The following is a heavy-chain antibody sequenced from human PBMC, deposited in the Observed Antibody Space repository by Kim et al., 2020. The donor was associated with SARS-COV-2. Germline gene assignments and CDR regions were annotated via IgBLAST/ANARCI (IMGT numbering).Heavy chain of an antibody. CDR3: AKGTYYDILTDAFDI. CDR2: ISWNSGSI. J-gene: IGHJ3*02. D-gene: IGHD3-9*01. V-gene: IGHV3-9*01. Sequence: GGSLRLSCAASGFTFDDYAMHWVRQAPGKGLEWVSGISWNSGSIGYADSVKGRFTISRDNAKNSLYLQMNSLRAEDTALYYCAKGTYYDILTDAFDIWG. CDR1: GFTFDDYA.